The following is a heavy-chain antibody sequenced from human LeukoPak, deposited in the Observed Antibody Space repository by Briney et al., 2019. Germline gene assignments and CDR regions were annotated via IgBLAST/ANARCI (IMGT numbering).Heavy chain of an antibody. D-gene: IGHD2-8*01. CDR1: GNTFTSLD. V-gene: IGHV1-8*01. J-gene: IGHJ4*02. CDR3: ARGVDAGVDY. Sequence: ASVKVSCKASGNTFTSLDINWMRQTTGQGLEWLGWMSPRNGNTGYAQEFQGRVTMTGDTSKTTAYLELSSLTSDDTAIYYCARGVDAGVDYWGQGTLITVSS. CDR2: MSPRNGNT.